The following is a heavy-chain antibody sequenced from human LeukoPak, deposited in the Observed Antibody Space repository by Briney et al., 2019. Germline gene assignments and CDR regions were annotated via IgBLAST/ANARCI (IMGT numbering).Heavy chain of an antibody. CDR3: AKLPFELLSKYYFDY. V-gene: IGHV3-23*01. CDR1: GFTFSSYA. CDR2: ISGSGGST. D-gene: IGHD2/OR15-2a*01. Sequence: GSLRLSCAASGFTFSSYAMSWVRQAPGKGLEWVSAISGSGGSTYYADSVKGRFTISRDNSKNTLYLQMNSLRAEDTAVYYCAKLPFELLSKYYFDYWGQGTLVTVSS. J-gene: IGHJ4*02.